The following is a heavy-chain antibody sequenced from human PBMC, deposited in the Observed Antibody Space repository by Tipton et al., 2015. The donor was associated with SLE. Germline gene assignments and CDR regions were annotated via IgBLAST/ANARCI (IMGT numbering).Heavy chain of an antibody. J-gene: IGHJ6*04. V-gene: IGHV3-NL1*01. CDR1: GFTFSSYG. Sequence: SLRLSCAASGFTFSSYGMHWVRQAPGKGLEWVSVIYSGGSTYYADSVKGRFTISRDNSKNTLYLQMNSLRAEDTAVYYCAKSPGGSGSQRDVWGKGTTVTVSS. D-gene: IGHD3-10*01. CDR3: AKSPGGSGSQRDV. CDR2: IYSGGST.